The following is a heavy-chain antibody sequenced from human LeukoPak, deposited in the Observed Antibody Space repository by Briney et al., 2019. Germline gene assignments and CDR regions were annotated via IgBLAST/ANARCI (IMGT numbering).Heavy chain of an antibody. J-gene: IGHJ4*02. CDR1: GYSFTRYG. CDR3: ARSGRGTYYYFDW. D-gene: IGHD1-26*01. CDR2: ISGSNGNT. V-gene: IGHV1-18*01. Sequence: ASVKVSCKASGYSFTRYGMSWVRQAPGQGPGWVGWISGSNGNTNYAQKFQGRVTVTADTSTSTAYMEVWSLRPDDTAVYYCARSGRGTYYYFDWWGQGTLVTVPS.